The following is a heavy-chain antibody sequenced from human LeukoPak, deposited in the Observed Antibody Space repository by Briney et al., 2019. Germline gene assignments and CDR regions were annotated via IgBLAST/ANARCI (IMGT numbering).Heavy chain of an antibody. CDR2: ISYDGSNK. CDR3: AKSRDYGGKPYFDY. J-gene: IGHJ4*02. V-gene: IGHV3-30*18. Sequence: PGGTLRLSCAASGFTFSSYGMHGVRQAPGKGLEWGAVISYDGSNKYYADSVKGRFTISRDNSKNTLYLQMNSLRAEDTAVYYCAKSRDYGGKPYFDYWGQGTLVTVSS. D-gene: IGHD4-23*01. CDR1: GFTFSSYG.